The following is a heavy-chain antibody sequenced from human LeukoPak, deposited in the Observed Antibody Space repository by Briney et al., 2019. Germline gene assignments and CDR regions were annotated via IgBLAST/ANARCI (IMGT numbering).Heavy chain of an antibody. Sequence: PGGSLRLSCAASGFTFSTYWMSWVRQAPGKGLEWVANIKQDGSEHYYVDSVKGRFTISRDNAKNSLYLQMNSLRAEDTAVYYCARRYSYGFGYYFDYWGQGTLVTVSS. CDR2: IKQDGSEH. CDR3: ARRYSYGFGYYFDY. V-gene: IGHV3-7*05. J-gene: IGHJ4*02. D-gene: IGHD5-18*01. CDR1: GFTFSTYW.